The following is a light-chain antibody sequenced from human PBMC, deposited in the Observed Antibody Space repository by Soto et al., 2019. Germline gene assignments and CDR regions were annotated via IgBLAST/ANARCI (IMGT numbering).Light chain of an antibody. Sequence: DFQMPQSPSPLSAPLGDRFTITCRASQSISSWLAWYQQKPGKAPKLLIYKASSLESGVPSRFSGSGSGTEFILNISSLQPDDFATYYCQQYDSYSWTFDQGTKVDI. CDR2: KAS. V-gene: IGKV1-5*03. CDR3: QQYDSYSWT. CDR1: QSISSW. J-gene: IGKJ1*01.